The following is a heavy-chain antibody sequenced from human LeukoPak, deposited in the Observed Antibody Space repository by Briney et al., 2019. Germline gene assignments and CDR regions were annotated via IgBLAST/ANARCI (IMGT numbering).Heavy chain of an antibody. CDR3: QRITIFGVVIDFDY. V-gene: IGHV1-18*01. CDR2: ISVNNGNP. Sequence: ASVKVSCMASGFAFDHYGISWVRQAPGQGLESMGWISVNNGNPHYPKKFQGRVTMTTDTSTSTAYMEVRGLRADDTAVYYCQRITIFGVVIDFDYWGQGTLVAVSS. CDR1: GFAFDHYG. J-gene: IGHJ4*02. D-gene: IGHD3-3*01.